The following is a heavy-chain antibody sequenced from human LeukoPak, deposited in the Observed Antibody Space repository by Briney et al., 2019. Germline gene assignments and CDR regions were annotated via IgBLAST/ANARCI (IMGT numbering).Heavy chain of an antibody. J-gene: IGHJ4*02. CDR2: IYYSGST. CDR1: GGSIFSSNYY. Sequence: SETLSLTCTVSGGSIFSSNYYWGWIRQPPGKGLDWIGSIYYSGSTYYNPSLKSRVTISVDRSKNQFSLKLSSVTAADTAVYYCARSVLELEAQIDYWGQGTLVTVSS. D-gene: IGHD3-3*01. V-gene: IGHV4-39*07. CDR3: ARSVLELEAQIDY.